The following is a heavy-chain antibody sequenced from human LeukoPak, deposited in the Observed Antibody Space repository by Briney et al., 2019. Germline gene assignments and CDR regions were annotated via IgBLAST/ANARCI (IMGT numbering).Heavy chain of an antibody. D-gene: IGHD6-13*01. CDR1: GGSFSGYY. V-gene: IGHV4-34*01. Sequence: PSETLSLTSAVYGGSFSGYYWSWIRQPPGKGLEWIGEINHSGSTNYNPSLKSRVTISVDTSKNQFSLKLSSVTAADTAVYYCARRNYSSSWYGPNWFDPWGQGTLVTVSS. CDR3: ARRNYSSSWYGPNWFDP. J-gene: IGHJ5*02. CDR2: INHSGST.